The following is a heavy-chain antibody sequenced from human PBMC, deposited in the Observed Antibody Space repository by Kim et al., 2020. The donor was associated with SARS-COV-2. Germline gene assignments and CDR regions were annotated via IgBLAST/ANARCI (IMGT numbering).Heavy chain of an antibody. CDR3: VRDNPAAIYGMDV. CDR1: GYTFTSFG. D-gene: IGHD2-2*01. V-gene: IGHV1-18*01. Sequence: ASVKVSCKASGYTFTSFGISWVRQVPGQGLEWLGWISVYNGNTKYAQKVQGRVTVTTDTSTSTAYMELRSLRYDDTAVYYCVRDNPAAIYGMDVWGQGTT. J-gene: IGHJ6*02. CDR2: ISVYNGNT.